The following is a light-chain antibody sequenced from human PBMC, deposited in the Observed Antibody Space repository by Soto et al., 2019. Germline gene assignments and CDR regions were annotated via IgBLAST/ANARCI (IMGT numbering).Light chain of an antibody. V-gene: IGKV1-39*01. CDR3: QQTSSTPRT. J-gene: IGKJ1*01. CDR1: QNISRY. Sequence: DIQMAQSPPSLSASVGDRVTISCRASQNISRYLTWYQQAPGKAPKLLIYTTTNLQSGVPSRFSGSGSGTDFTLTITNLQPEDFATYYCQQTSSTPRTFGQGNKVELK. CDR2: TTT.